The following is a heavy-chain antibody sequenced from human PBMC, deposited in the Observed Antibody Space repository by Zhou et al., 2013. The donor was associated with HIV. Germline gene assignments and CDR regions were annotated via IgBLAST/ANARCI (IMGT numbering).Heavy chain of an antibody. CDR1: GYTFKGYY. CDR2: LDPNSGAT. Sequence: QAHLRQSAAESWKSGASVEVSCEASGYTFKGYYMHWVRQAPGQGLEWMGYLDPNSGATNLAQRFRGRVTMTSDTSISTAYMELSSLRSDDTAVYFCARDLFSGEGDFFDHWGQGALVSVSS. D-gene: IGHD3-10*01. J-gene: IGHJ4*02. V-gene: IGHV1-2*02. CDR3: ARDLFSGEGDFFDH.